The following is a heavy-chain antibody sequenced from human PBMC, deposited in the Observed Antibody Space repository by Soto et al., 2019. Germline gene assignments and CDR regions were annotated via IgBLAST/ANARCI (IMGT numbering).Heavy chain of an antibody. Sequence: GSLRLSCVASGFTFNSYATSWVRQAPGKGLEWVSGISGNGGKTHYADSVKGRFTISRDNSKKTLFLQLTCLRVDDTAVEYCVKDLNYNFLNCYNDYALEIWGQGTTVTVSS. V-gene: IGHV3-23*01. D-gene: IGHD1-1*01. J-gene: IGHJ6*02. CDR1: GFTFNSYA. CDR2: ISGNGGKT. CDR3: VKDLNYNFLNCYNDYALEI.